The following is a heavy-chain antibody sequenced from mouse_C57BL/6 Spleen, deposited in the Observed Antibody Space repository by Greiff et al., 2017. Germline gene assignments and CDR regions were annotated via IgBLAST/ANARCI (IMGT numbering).Heavy chain of an antibody. D-gene: IGHD2-5*01. CDR3: VRTYYSNPQWYFDV. Sequence: EVKLVESGGGLVQPKGSLKLSCAASGFSFNTYAMNWVRQAPGKGLEWVARIRSKSNNYATYYADSVKDRFTISRDDSESMLYLQMNNLKTEDTAMYYCVRTYYSNPQWYFDVWGTGTTVTVSS. J-gene: IGHJ1*03. CDR1: GFSFNTYA. CDR2: IRSKSNNYAT. V-gene: IGHV10-1*01.